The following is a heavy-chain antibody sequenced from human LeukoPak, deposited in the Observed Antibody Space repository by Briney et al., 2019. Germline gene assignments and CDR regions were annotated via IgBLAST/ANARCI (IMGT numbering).Heavy chain of an antibody. CDR3: AGSPYYYDSSGYWTLGY. Sequence: SQTLSLTCAVSGGSISSGGYSWSWIRQPPGKGLEWIGYIYHSGSTYYNPSLKSRVTISVDRSRNQFSLKLSSVTAADTAVYYCAGSPYYYDSSGYWTLGYWGQGTLVTVSS. J-gene: IGHJ4*02. D-gene: IGHD3-22*01. V-gene: IGHV4-30-2*01. CDR1: GGSISSGGYS. CDR2: IYHSGST.